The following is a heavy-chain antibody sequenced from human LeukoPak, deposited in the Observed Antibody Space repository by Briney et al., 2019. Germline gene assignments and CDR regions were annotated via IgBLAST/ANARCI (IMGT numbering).Heavy chain of an antibody. Sequence: GGSLRLSCAASGFTFNIYEFNWVRQAPGKGLEWLSYIDGSGNSIYYADSVKGRFTISRDNAKSSLYLQMSSLRADDTAVYYCARECLTCGGDSYDHWGQGALVTVSS. V-gene: IGHV3-48*03. CDR3: ARECLTCGGDSYDH. CDR1: GFTFNIYE. J-gene: IGHJ4*02. D-gene: IGHD2-21*01. CDR2: IDGSGNSI.